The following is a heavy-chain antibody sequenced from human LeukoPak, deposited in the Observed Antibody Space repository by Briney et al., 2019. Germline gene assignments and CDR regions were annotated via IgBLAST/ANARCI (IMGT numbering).Heavy chain of an antibody. D-gene: IGHD3/OR15-3a*01. CDR2: IYYSGST. CDR3: ASLQGLDWANSYYYYYMDV. CDR1: GGSISSGGYY. J-gene: IGHJ6*03. Sequence: SQTLSLTCTVSGGSISSGGYYWIGIRQHPGKGLEWIGCIYYSGSTYYNPSLKSRVTISVDTSKNQFSLKLSSVTAADTAVYYCASLQGLDWANSYYYYYMDVWGKGTTVTVSS. V-gene: IGHV4-31*03.